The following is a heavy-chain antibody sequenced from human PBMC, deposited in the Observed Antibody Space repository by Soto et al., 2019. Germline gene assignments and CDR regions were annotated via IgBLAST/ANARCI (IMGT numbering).Heavy chain of an antibody. CDR2: IAVGSGYT. Sequence: QMQLEQSGPEVKKPGTSVKVSCKASGFTFTSSAFQWVRQARGQRLERIGWIAVGSGYTNYAQRFQDRVTLTRDMSTATTYMELSRLTSEYTAIYYCAADATAWQQMVPSDYWGQGTLVTVSS. CDR1: GFTFTSSA. V-gene: IGHV1-58*01. D-gene: IGHD2-8*01. CDR3: AADATAWQQMVPSDY. J-gene: IGHJ4*02.